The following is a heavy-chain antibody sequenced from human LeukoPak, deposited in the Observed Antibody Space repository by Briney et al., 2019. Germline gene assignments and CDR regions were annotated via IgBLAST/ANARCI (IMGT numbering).Heavy chain of an antibody. J-gene: IGHJ3*02. CDR2: IYTSGST. CDR1: GGSISSGSYS. CDR3: AREAYWQPLAFDI. D-gene: IGHD2-21*01. Sequence: PSETLSLTCTVSGGSISSGSYSWSWIRQPAGKGLEWIGRIYTSGSTNYNPSLKSRVTISVDTSKNQFSLKLSSVTAADTAVYYCAREAYWQPLAFDIWGQGTMVTVSS. V-gene: IGHV4-61*02.